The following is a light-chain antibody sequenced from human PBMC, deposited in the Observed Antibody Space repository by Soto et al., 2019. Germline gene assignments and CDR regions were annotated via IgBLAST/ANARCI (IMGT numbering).Light chain of an antibody. V-gene: IGKV1-39*01. J-gene: IGKJ2*01. Sequence: DIQMTQSPSSLSAFIGARVTITCRTSHNISSHLNCYHQKPGKAPNLLIYAASSLQSGVPLGFSGSGSGAEFNLTNTSLQPDDFATYYCQQSFSIPYTFGQGTKLQIK. CDR3: QQSFSIPYT. CDR2: AAS. CDR1: HNISSH.